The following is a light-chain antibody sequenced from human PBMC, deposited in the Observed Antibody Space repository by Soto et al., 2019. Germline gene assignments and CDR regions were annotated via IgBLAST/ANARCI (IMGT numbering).Light chain of an antibody. V-gene: IGLV1-40*01. CDR3: QSYDSSLSGFYV. J-gene: IGLJ1*01. Sequence: QSVLTQPLSVSGAPGQRVTISCTGSSSNIGAGYDVHWYQQLPGTAPKLLIYGNSNRPSGVPDRFSGSKSGTPASLAITGLQAEDEADYYCQSYDSSLSGFYVFGTGTKVTVL. CDR2: GNS. CDR1: SSNIGAGYD.